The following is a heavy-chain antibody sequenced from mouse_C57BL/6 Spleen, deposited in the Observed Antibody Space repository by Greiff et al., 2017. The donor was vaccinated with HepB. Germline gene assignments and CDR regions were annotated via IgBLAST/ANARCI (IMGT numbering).Heavy chain of an antibody. Sequence: QVQLKQPGAELVKPGASVKMSCKASGYTFTSYWITWVKQRPGQGLEWIGDIYPGSGSTNYNEKFKSKATLTVDTSSSTAYMQLSSLTSEDSAVYYCAIPATVVATRAMDYWGQGTSVTVSS. J-gene: IGHJ4*01. CDR2: IYPGSGST. V-gene: IGHV1-55*01. CDR3: AIPATVVATRAMDY. CDR1: GYTFTSYW. D-gene: IGHD1-1*01.